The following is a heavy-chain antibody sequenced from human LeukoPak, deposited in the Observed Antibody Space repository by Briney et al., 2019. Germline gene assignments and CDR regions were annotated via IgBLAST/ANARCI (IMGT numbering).Heavy chain of an antibody. CDR1: GGSISSSSYY. V-gene: IGHV4-39*01. CDR3: ARHVTRDTSYYDFWSGYYTSPAFDI. Sequence: SETLSLTCTVSGGSISSSSYYWGWIRQPPGKGLEWIGSIYYSGSTYYNPSLKSRVTISVDTTKNQFSLKLSSVTAADTAVYYCARHVTRDTSYYDFWSGYYTSPAFDIWGQGTMVTVSS. J-gene: IGHJ3*02. CDR2: IYYSGST. D-gene: IGHD3-3*01.